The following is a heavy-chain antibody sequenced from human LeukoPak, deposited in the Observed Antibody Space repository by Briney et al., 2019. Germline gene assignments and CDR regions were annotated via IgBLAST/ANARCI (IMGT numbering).Heavy chain of an antibody. J-gene: IGHJ4*02. Sequence: GGSLRLSCAASGFTFRNYAMTWVRQAPGKGLEWVSGIRNNGDSTDYSDSVKGRFTISRDNSKNTLYLQMSSLRAEDTAVYYCARDPLRNYGGGTFDYWGQGTLVTVSS. CDR3: ARDPLRNYGGGTFDY. CDR1: GFTFRNYA. CDR2: IRNNGDST. D-gene: IGHD4-23*01. V-gene: IGHV3-23*01.